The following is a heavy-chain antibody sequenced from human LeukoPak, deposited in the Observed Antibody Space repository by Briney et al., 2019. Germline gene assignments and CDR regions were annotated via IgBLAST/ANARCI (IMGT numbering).Heavy chain of an antibody. Sequence: GGSLRLSCAASGFTFSSYEMNWVRQAPGKGLEWVSYISSSGSTIYYADSVKGRFTISRDNAKNSLHLQMNSLRAEDTAVYYCARDSTSRITIFGVGTYYFDYWGQGTLVTVSS. D-gene: IGHD3-3*01. CDR2: ISSSGSTI. V-gene: IGHV3-48*03. CDR3: ARDSTSRITIFGVGTYYFDY. CDR1: GFTFSSYE. J-gene: IGHJ4*02.